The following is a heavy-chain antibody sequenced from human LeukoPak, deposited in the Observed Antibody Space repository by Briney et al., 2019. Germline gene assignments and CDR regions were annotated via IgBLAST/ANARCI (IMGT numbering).Heavy chain of an antibody. J-gene: IGHJ4*02. CDR2: IYYSGNT. CDR1: GDSIAATSYY. V-gene: IGHV4-39*01. D-gene: IGHD4-17*01. CDR3: ARMTTGHDY. Sequence: PSETLSLTCSVSGDSIAATSYYWAWIRQPPGKGLEWIGSIYYSGNTNYDPSLQSRVTMSVDTSKNQFSLMMTSVTAADTAVYFCARMTTGHDYWGQGTLVTVSS.